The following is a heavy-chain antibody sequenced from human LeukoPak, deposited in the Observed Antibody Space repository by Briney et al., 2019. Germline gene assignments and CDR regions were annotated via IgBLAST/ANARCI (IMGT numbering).Heavy chain of an antibody. J-gene: IGHJ4*02. CDR2: INHSGST. Sequence: SETLPLTCAVYGGPFGVYYWSWVRQPPGKGLEWIGEINHSGSTNYSPSLKSRVTISVDTSKNHFSLKLSTVTAADTAVYYCAGPGAGDRDYWGQGTRVSVSS. CDR3: AGPGAGDRDY. V-gene: IGHV4-34*01. D-gene: IGHD3-10*01. CDR1: GGPFGVYY.